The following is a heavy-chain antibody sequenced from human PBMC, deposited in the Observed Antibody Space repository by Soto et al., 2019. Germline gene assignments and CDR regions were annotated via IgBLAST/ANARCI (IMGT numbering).Heavy chain of an antibody. Sequence: EVQLVESGGGLVKPGGSLRLSCAASGFTFSSYSMNWVRQAPGKGLXXXXSISSSSSYIYYADSVKGRFTISRDNAKNSLYLQMNSLRAEDTAVYYCARDIVVVPAAHSDAFDIWGQGTMVTVSS. CDR1: GFTFSSYS. CDR3: ARDIVVVPAAHSDAFDI. CDR2: ISSSSSYI. V-gene: IGHV3-21*01. D-gene: IGHD2-2*01. J-gene: IGHJ3*02.